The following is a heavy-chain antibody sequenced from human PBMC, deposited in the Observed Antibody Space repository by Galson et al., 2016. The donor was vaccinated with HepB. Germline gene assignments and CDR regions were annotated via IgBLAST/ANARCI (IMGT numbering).Heavy chain of an antibody. V-gene: IGHV6-1*01. Sequence: SGDSVSSKSAAWNWIRQSPSRGLEWLGRTYYRSKWYSDYAVSLKSRISINPDTSKNQFSLQLNSVTPEDTAVYYCASDAKSVDSSGSNLDYWGQGTLVTVSS. D-gene: IGHD3-22*01. J-gene: IGHJ4*02. CDR2: TYYRSKWYS. CDR1: GDSVSSKSAA. CDR3: ASDAKSVDSSGSNLDY.